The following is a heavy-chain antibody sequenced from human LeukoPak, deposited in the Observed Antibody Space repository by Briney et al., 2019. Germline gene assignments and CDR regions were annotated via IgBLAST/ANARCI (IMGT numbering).Heavy chain of an antibody. J-gene: IGHJ4*02. CDR2: IDSSNSPI. CDR1: GLTFSTYN. CDR3: ARDGSFWRGYPYYFDY. V-gene: IGHV3-48*02. Sequence: GGSLRLSCAASGLTFSTYNMNWVRQAPGKGLEWVSYIDSSNSPIYYADSVKGRFTISRDNGKNSLYLQMNSLRDEDTAVYYCARDGSFWRGYPYYFDYWGQGTLVTVSS. D-gene: IGHD3-3*01.